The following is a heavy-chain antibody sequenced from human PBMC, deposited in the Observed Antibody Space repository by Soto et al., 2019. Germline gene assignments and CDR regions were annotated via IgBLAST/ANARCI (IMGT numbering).Heavy chain of an antibody. CDR2: ISYDGSNK. D-gene: IGHD6-19*01. J-gene: IGHJ6*02. CDR3: ARYLTVAGTSGYYYYGMDV. Sequence: EGSLRLSCAASGFTFSSYAMHWVRQAPGKGLEWVAVISYDGSNKYYADSVKGRFTISRDNSKNTLYLQMNSLRAEDTAVYYCARYLTVAGTSGYYYYGMDVWGQGTTVTVSS. V-gene: IGHV3-30-3*01. CDR1: GFTFSSYA.